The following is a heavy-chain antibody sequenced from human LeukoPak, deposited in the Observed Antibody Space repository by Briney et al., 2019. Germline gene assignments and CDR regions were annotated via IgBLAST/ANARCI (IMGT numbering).Heavy chain of an antibody. J-gene: IGHJ4*02. CDR1: GFTFSSYE. Sequence: GGSLRLSCAASGFTFSSYEMNWVRQAPGKGLQWVSTISYDGDNKYYVDSVKGRFTISRDNSKNTLYLQMNSLRAEDTAVYYCARAGGQLLHGFGYFEYWGQGTLVTVSS. CDR2: ISYDGDNK. D-gene: IGHD6-13*01. V-gene: IGHV3-30*04. CDR3: ARAGGQLLHGFGYFEY.